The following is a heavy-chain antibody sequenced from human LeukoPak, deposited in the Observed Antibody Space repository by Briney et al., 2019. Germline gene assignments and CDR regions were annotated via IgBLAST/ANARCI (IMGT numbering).Heavy chain of an antibody. CDR1: GGTFSSYA. CDR3: ARGSSGSYFNWFDP. D-gene: IGHD3-10*01. J-gene: IGHJ5*02. Sequence: SVKVSCKASGGTFSSYAISWVRQAPGQGLEWMGRIIPILGIANYAQKLQGRVTMTTDTSTSTAYMELRSLRSDDTAVYYCARGSSGSYFNWFDPWGQGTLVTVSS. V-gene: IGHV1-69*04. CDR2: IIPILGIA.